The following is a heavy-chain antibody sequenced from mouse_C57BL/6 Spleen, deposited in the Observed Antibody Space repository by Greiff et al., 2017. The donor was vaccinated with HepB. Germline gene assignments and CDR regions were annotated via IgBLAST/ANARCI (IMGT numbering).Heavy chain of an antibody. CDR2: FYPGSGSI. V-gene: IGHV1-62-2*01. CDR3: ARHEERAWDDWYFDV. D-gene: IGHD4-1*01. CDR1: GYTFTEYT. J-gene: IGHJ1*03. Sequence: QVHVKQSGAELVKPGASVKLSCKASGYTFTEYTIHWVKQRSGQGLEWIGWFYPGSGSIKYNEKFKDKATLTADKSSSTVYMELSRLTSEDSAVYFCARHEERAWDDWYFDVWGTGTTVTVSS.